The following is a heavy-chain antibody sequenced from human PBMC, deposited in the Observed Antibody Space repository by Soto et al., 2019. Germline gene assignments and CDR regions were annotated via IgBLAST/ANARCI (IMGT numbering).Heavy chain of an antibody. Sequence: SVKVSCKASGGTFSSYAISWVRRAPGQGLEWMGGIIPIFGTANYAQKFQGRVTITADKSTSTAYMELSSLRSEDTAVYYCARCKATYYDFWSGYYTPYYYGMDVWGQGTTVTVSS. J-gene: IGHJ6*02. V-gene: IGHV1-69*06. CDR2: IIPIFGTA. D-gene: IGHD3-3*01. CDR3: ARCKATYYDFWSGYYTPYYYGMDV. CDR1: GGTFSSYA.